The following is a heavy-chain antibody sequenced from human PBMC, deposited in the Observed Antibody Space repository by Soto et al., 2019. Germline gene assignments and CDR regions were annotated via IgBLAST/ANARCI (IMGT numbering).Heavy chain of an antibody. V-gene: IGHV1-18*01. CDR2: ISAYNGNT. CDR1: GYTFTSYG. D-gene: IGHD3-22*01. CDR3: ARTPTDYYDSSGYYTIGAFDI. J-gene: IGHJ3*02. Sequence: GASVEVSSKASGYTFTSYGISWVRQAPGQGLELMGWISAYNGNTNYAQKLQGRVTMTTDTSTSTAYMELRSLRSDDTAVYYCARTPTDYYDSSGYYTIGAFDIWGQGTMVTVSS.